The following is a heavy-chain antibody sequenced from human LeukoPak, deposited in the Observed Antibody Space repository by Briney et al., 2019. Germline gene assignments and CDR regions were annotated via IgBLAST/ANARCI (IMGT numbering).Heavy chain of an antibody. V-gene: IGHV3-48*01. Sequence: GGSLRLSCAASGFTFSSYSMNWVRQAPGKGLEWVSYISSSSSTIYYADSVKGRFTISRDNAKNSLYLQMNSLRAEDTAVYYCARDQGSGSYYSTGDDAFDIWGQGTMVTVSS. CDR2: ISSSSSTI. CDR1: GFTFSSYS. CDR3: ARDQGSGSYYSTGDDAFDI. J-gene: IGHJ3*02. D-gene: IGHD1-26*01.